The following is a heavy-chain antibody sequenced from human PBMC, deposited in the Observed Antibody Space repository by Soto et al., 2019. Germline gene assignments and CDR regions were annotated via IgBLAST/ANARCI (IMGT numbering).Heavy chain of an antibody. Sequence: QVHLVQSGAEVRKPGASVKVSCKATGYTFTSYDINWVRQATGQGLEWMGWMNPNSGNTAYAQKFQGRVTMTRNTSISTAHMELSSLRSEDTAVYYCARESTRGFDPWGQGTLVTVSS. CDR2: MNPNSGNT. V-gene: IGHV1-8*01. J-gene: IGHJ5*02. CDR3: ARESTRGFDP. CDR1: GYTFTSYD.